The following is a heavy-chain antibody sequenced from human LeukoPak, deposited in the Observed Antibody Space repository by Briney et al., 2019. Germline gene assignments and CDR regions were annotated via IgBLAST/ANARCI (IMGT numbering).Heavy chain of an antibody. Sequence: ASVKVSCKASGYTFTTFRITWARQAPGQGLEWMGWISAYNGRTNYEEKVQGRVTMTTDTSTSTAYMELRSLRSDDTAVYYCARHGVDRSGYIKAFDTWGQGTLVTVSS. V-gene: IGHV1-18*01. D-gene: IGHD3-22*01. CDR3: ARHGVDRSGYIKAFDT. CDR2: ISAYNGRT. CDR1: GYTFTTFR. J-gene: IGHJ3*02.